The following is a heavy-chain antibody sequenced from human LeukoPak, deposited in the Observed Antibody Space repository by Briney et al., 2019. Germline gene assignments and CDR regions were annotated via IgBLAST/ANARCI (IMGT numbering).Heavy chain of an antibody. CDR2: IYHSGST. D-gene: IGHD5-18*01. Sequence: SETLSLTCTVSGGSISSGGYYWSWIRQPPGKGLEWIGYIYHSGSTNYNPSLKSRVTISVDKSKNQFSLKLSSVTAADTAVYYCASLSKRTFTAMVSRPDPDYWGQGTLVTVSS. V-gene: IGHV4-30-2*01. J-gene: IGHJ4*02. CDR1: GGSISSGGYY. CDR3: ASLSKRTFTAMVSRPDPDY.